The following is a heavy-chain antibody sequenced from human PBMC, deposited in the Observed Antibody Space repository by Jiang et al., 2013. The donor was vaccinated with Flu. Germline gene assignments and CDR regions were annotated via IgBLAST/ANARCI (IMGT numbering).Heavy chain of an antibody. CDR3: ARGTLRRGWPY. CDR1: GGSFSGYY. D-gene: IGHD2-15*01. J-gene: IGHJ4*02. Sequence: LLKPSETLSLTCAVYGGSFSGYYWGWIRQPPGKGLEWIGEINHSGSTNYNPSLKSRVTISVDTSKNQFSLKLSSVTAADTAVYYCARGTLRRGWPYWGQGTLVTVSS. V-gene: IGHV4-34*01. CDR2: INHSGST.